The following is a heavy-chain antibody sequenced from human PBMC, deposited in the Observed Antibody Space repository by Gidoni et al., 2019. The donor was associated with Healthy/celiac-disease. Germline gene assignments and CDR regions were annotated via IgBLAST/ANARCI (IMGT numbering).Heavy chain of an antibody. CDR1: GFTFDDYA. CDR2: ISWNSGSI. Sequence: EVQLVESGGGLVQPGRSLRLSCAASGFTFDDYAMHWVRQAPGKGLEWVSGISWNSGSIGYADSVKGRFTISRDNAKNSLYLQMNSLRAEDTALYYCAILEYSSSQGGYWGQGTLVTVSS. J-gene: IGHJ4*02. CDR3: AILEYSSSQGGY. D-gene: IGHD6-6*01. V-gene: IGHV3-9*01.